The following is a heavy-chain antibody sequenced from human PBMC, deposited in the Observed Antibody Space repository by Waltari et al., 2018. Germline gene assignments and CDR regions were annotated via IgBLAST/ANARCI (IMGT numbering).Heavy chain of an antibody. V-gene: IGHV1-69-2*01. CDR1: GYTFSDYY. D-gene: IGHD6-19*01. CDR2: VDPEDGET. CDR3: ATALGDSSSASRPFDF. Sequence: EVQLLQSGAELQEPGTTVRISCKVSGYTFSDYYIHWVQQATGKGLRWMGLVDPEDGETIYADNFQGRVTISADTSTDTAFMELSSLRSEDTAVFYCATALGDSSSASRPFDFWGQGTMITVSS. J-gene: IGHJ3*01.